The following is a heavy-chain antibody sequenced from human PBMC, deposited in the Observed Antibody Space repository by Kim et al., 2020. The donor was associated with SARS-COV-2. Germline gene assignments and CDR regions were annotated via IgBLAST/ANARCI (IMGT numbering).Heavy chain of an antibody. CDR2: T. Sequence: TRYSPSFQGQFTISADKSISTAYLQWSSLKASDTAMYYCARLDEGTDFDYWGQGTLVTVSS. D-gene: IGHD3-10*01. CDR3: ARLDEGTDFDY. V-gene: IGHV5-51*01. J-gene: IGHJ4*02.